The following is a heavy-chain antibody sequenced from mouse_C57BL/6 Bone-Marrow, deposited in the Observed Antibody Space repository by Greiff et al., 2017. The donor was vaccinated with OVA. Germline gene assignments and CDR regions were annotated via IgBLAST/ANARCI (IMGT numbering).Heavy chain of an antibody. Sequence: QVQLQQSGAELVRPGTSVKVSCKASGYAFTNYLIEWVKQRPGQGLEWIGVINPGCGGTNYNEKFKGKATLTADKSSSTAYMQLSSLTSEDSAVYFCARGPYYCGSSYVFAYWGQGTLVTVSA. J-gene: IGHJ3*01. CDR2: INPGCGGT. CDR3: ARGPYYCGSSYVFAY. V-gene: IGHV1-54*01. D-gene: IGHD1-1*01. CDR1: GYAFTNYL.